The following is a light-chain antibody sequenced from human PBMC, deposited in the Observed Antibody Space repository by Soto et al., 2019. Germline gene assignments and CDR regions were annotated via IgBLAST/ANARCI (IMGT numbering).Light chain of an antibody. V-gene: IGLV2-23*02. CDR2: EVN. CDR3: CSYAGGSTFL. J-gene: IGLJ2*01. Sequence: QSALTQPASVSGSPGQSITISCTGTSSNVGSYSLVSWYQQHPGKAPTVIIYEVNKRPSGVSNRFSGSKSGNTASLTISGLQTVDEADYYCCSYAGGSTFLFGGGTKVTVL. CDR1: SSNVGSYSL.